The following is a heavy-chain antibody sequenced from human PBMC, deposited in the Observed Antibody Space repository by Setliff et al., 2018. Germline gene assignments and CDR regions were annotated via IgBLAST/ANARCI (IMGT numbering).Heavy chain of an antibody. CDR3: AGHRGVEGTPVDY. CDR1: GGTFSSYT. D-gene: IGHD3-10*01. CDR2: IIPIFGTA. V-gene: IGHV1-69*01. Sequence: SCKASGGTFSSYTINWVRQAPGQGLEWMGGIIPIFGTANHAQNFQGRVTITADESTDTAYMELSSLTSDDTAVYYCAGHRGVEGTPVDYWGQGTLVTVSS. J-gene: IGHJ4*02.